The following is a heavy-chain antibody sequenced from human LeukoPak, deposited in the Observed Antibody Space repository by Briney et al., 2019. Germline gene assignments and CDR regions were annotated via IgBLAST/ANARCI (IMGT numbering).Heavy chain of an antibody. J-gene: IGHJ6*03. Sequence: ASVKVSCKASGYIFTQYGIIWVRQAPGQGLEWMASISTYSGNTDYAQNLQDRVTMTTDTSTSTAYMELRSLRFDDTAVYYCARRTGYNYYYMDVWGQGTTVTASS. V-gene: IGHV1-18*01. CDR1: GYIFTQYG. D-gene: IGHD3/OR15-3a*01. CDR2: ISTYSGNT. CDR3: ARRTGYNYYYMDV.